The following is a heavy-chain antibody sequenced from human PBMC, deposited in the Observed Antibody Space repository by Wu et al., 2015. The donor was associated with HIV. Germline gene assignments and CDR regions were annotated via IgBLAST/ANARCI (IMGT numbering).Heavy chain of an antibody. Sequence: QVQLVQSGAEVKKPGSSVKVSCKASGGTFSSYGISWVRQAPGQGLEWMGGIIPIFGTANYTEKFQGRVTITADESTSTAYMDVSSLRSDDTAVYYCAGGGGRTSMDPFDFWGQGTLVTVSS. D-gene: IGHD5-18*01. CDR1: GGTFSSYG. CDR3: AGGGGRTSMDPFDF. V-gene: IGHV1-69*12. CDR2: IIPIFGTA. J-gene: IGHJ4*02.